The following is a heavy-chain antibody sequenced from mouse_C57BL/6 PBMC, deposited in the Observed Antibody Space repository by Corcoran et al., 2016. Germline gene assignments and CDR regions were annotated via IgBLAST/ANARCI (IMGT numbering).Heavy chain of an antibody. CDR1: GSTFTDYY. J-gene: IGHJ1*03. Sequence: EVQLQKSGPKLVQPVASVKISCNASGSTFTDYYLNCVKQSHGKSLEWIGDINPNNGGTSYNQKFKGKATLTVDKSSSTAYMEIRSLTSEDSAVYYCARSDDGYWYFDVWGTGTTVTVSS. CDR2: INPNNGGT. D-gene: IGHD2-3*01. CDR3: ARSDDGYWYFDV. V-gene: IGHV1-26*01.